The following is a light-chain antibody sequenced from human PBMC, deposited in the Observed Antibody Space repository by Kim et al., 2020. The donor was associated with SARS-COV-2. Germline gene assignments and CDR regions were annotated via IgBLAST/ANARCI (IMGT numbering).Light chain of an antibody. J-gene: IGLJ1*01. V-gene: IGLV3-1*01. CDR2: QDS. Sequence: GSPGQTASITCAGDKLGDKYACWYQKKPGQSPVLVIYQDSKRPSGIPERFSGSNSGNTATLTISGTQAMDEADYYCQAWDSSTAVFGTGTKVTVL. CDR3: QAWDSSTAV. CDR1: KLGDKY.